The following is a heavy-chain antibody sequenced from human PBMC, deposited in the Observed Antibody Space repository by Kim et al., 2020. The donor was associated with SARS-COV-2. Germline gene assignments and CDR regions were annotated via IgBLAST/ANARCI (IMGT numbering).Heavy chain of an antibody. CDR1: GFSFSSYA. D-gene: IGHD1-26*01. Sequence: GGSLRLSCAASGFSFSSYAMSWVRQAPGKGLEWVSGISGSDGRTYYADSVKGRFTISRDNSKNTVYLQMNSLRAEDTALYYCAKAVGGTVGARGTNFYYGMDVWGQGTTVTVSS. J-gene: IGHJ6*02. CDR2: ISGSDGRT. V-gene: IGHV3-23*01. CDR3: AKAVGGTVGARGTNFYYGMDV.